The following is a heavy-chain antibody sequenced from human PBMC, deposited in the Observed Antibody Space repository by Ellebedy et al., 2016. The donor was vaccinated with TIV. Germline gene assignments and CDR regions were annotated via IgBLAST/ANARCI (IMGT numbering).Heavy chain of an antibody. D-gene: IGHD1-1*01. CDR1: GGPIGTYY. V-gene: IGHV4-59*01. CDR2: IYYNGNT. Sequence: MPSETLSLTCTVSGGPIGTYYWNWIRQSPGKGLEWIGYIYYNGNTNYNPSLKSRVSMSVDTSKNLFSLKLSSVTAADTAVYYCARTTFNSLAFDPWGQGTQVTVSS. J-gene: IGHJ5*02. CDR3: ARTTFNSLAFDP.